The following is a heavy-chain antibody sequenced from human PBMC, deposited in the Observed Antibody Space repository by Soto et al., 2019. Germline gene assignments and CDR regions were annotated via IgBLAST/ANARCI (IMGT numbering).Heavy chain of an antibody. CDR3: ARVSYFDSGGFFYYFDY. D-gene: IGHD3-22*01. CDR2: MYNSGNT. V-gene: IGHV4-38-2*01. Sequence: SETLSLTCAVSGYSISRGYYWGWIRQPPGKGLQWIGNMYNSGNTYYNPSLKSRVTISVDTSKNQFSLKLRSVSAADEAVYYCARVSYFDSGGFFYYFDYWGQGALVTVSS. J-gene: IGHJ4*02. CDR1: GYSISRGYY.